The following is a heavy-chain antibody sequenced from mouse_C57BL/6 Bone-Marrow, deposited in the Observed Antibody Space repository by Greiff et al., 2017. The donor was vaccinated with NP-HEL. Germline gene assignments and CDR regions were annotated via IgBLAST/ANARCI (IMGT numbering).Heavy chain of an antibody. J-gene: IGHJ2*01. CDR1: GFTFNDDY. CDR3: TILRPAFDY. V-gene: IGHV14-4*01. CDR2: IDPENGDT. Sequence: VQLQQPGAELVRPGASVKLSCTASGFTFNDDYMHWVKQRPEQGLEWIGWIDPENGDTEYASKFQGKATITADTSSNTAYLQLSTLASEDTSVYYCTILRPAFDYWGQGTTLTVSS.